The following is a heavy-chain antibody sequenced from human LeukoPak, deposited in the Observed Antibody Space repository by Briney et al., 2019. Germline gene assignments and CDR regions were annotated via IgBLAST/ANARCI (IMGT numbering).Heavy chain of an antibody. CDR2: ISAYNGNT. V-gene: IGHV1-18*01. CDR1: GYTFTSYG. Sequence: ASVKVSCKASGYTFTSYGISWVRQAPGQGLEWMGWISAYNGNTNYAQKLQGRVTMTTDTSTSTAYMELRSLRSDDTAVYYCARAPAGNRYCSSTSCAIDYWGQGTLVTVSS. D-gene: IGHD2-2*01. J-gene: IGHJ4*02. CDR3: ARAPAGNRYCSSTSCAIDY.